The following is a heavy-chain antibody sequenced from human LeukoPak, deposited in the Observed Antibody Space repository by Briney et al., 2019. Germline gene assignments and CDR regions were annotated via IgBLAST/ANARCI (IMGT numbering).Heavy chain of an antibody. J-gene: IGHJ4*02. CDR2: ISWNSGSI. CDR1: GFTFDDYA. D-gene: IGHD3-22*01. V-gene: IGHV3-9*01. CDR3: AKASEGYYDSSGYYKYYFDY. Sequence: SLRLSCAASGFTFDDYAMHWVRQAPGKGLQWVSGISWNSGSIGYADSVKGRFTISRDNAKNSLYLQMNSLRAEDTALYYCAKASEGYYDSSGYYKYYFDYWGQGTLVTVSS.